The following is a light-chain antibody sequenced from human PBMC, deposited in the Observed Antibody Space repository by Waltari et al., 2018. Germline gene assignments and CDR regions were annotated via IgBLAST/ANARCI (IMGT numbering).Light chain of an antibody. CDR1: SSNIGHNY. J-gene: IGLJ7*01. CDR2: EDN. V-gene: IGLV1-51*02. Sequence: QSVLTQPPSVSAAPGQRVTIFCSGGSSNIGHNYVPWYRQLPGTAPKLLIYEDNERPSGIPDRFSGSKSGTSATLDITGLQAGDEADYYCGTWDSSLSGAVFGGGTHLTVL. CDR3: GTWDSSLSGAV.